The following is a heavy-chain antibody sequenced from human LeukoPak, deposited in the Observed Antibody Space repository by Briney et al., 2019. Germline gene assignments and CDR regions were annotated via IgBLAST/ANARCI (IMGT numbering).Heavy chain of an antibody. J-gene: IGHJ4*02. CDR1: GFTFSSYS. CDR3: ARALGYCSSASCYYFDN. CDR2: ISSRSSTI. V-gene: IGHV3-48*01. D-gene: IGHD2-2*01. Sequence: PGGSLRLSCAASGFTFSSYSMNWVRQAPGKGLEWVSYISSRSSTIYYADSVKGRFTISRDNAKNSLYLQMNSLRAEDTAVYYCARALGYCSSASCYYFDNWGRGTLVTVSS.